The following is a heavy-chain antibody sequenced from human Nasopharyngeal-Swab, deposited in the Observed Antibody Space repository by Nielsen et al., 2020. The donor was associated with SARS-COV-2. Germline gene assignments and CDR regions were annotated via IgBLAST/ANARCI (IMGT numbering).Heavy chain of an antibody. CDR1: GGSISNDYYS. Sequence: SETLSLTCTVSGGSISNDYYSWGWIRQPPGKGLEWIGQIYSTGTRQYNPSLKSRVSISVDTSKNQFSLKLHSVTAADTAVYYCASYLGVDGQKRFDYWGQGTLVTVSS. CDR3: ASYLGVDGQKRFDY. CDR2: IYSTGTR. V-gene: IGHV4-39*01. D-gene: IGHD5-24*01. J-gene: IGHJ4*02.